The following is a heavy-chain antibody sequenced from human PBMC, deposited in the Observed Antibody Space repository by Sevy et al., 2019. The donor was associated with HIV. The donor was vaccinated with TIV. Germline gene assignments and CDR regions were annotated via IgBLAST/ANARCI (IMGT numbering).Heavy chain of an antibody. Sequence: GGSLRLSCAASGFTFSSYAMTWVRQAPGKGLEWVSGISGSGYSTYYADSVKGRFTISRDNSKNTLYLQMNSLGAEDTAVYYCAKEGGGYNYDSSGLFDYWGQGTLVTVSS. CDR2: ISGSGYST. CDR1: GFTFSSYA. CDR3: AKEGGGYNYDSSGLFDY. V-gene: IGHV3-23*01. J-gene: IGHJ4*02. D-gene: IGHD3-22*01.